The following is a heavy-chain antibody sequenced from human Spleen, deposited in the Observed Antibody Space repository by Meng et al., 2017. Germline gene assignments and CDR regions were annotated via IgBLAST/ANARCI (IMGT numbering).Heavy chain of an antibody. CDR3: ARDGGSSGYYDNWFDP. Sequence: QVRLVQSGAEVKKPGASVKVSCKTSGYAFTSHGINWVRQAPGQGREWMGWINGYNGNTEYAQKFQGRVTMTTDTSTSTAHMELRSLRSDDTAVYYCARDGGSSGYYDNWFDPWGQGTLVTVSS. CDR2: INGYNGNT. J-gene: IGHJ5*02. V-gene: IGHV1-18*01. CDR1: GYAFTSHG. D-gene: IGHD3-22*01.